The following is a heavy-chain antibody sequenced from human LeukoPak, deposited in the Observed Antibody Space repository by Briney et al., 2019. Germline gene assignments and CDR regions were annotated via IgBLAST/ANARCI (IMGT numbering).Heavy chain of an antibody. CDR1: GFTFSIAW. J-gene: IGHJ4*02. V-gene: IGHV3-30*18. CDR3: AKDRGYSHGFDY. CDR2: ISYDGRNK. D-gene: IGHD5-18*01. Sequence: GGSLRLSCEASGFTFSIAWMSWVRQAPGKGLEWVAAISYDGRNKEYVDSVKGRFTISRDNSKNTVYLQMNSLRAEDTAVYNCAKDRGYSHGFDYWGQGTLVTVSS.